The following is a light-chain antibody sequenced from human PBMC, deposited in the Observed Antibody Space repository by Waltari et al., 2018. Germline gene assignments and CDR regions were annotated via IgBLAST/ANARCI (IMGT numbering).Light chain of an antibody. Sequence: QSALTQPASVSGSPGQSITISCTGPSSDVGNYNFVSWYQHHPGKAPSLRIYEDTKRHSGVSNRFSGPKSGNTASLTISGLQAEDEADYYCCSYTYSTTLVFGGGTVLTVL. J-gene: IGLJ2*01. CDR3: CSYTYSTTLV. CDR1: SSDVGNYNF. V-gene: IGLV2-23*01. CDR2: EDT.